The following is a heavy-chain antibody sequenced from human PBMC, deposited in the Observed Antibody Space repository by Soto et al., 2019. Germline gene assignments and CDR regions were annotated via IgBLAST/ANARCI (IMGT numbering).Heavy chain of an antibody. Sequence: GGSLRLSCSASGFTFSSYAMHWVRQAPGKGLEYVSAISSNGGSTYYADSVKGRFTISRDNSKNTLYLQMSSLRAEDTAVYYCVKSGSYGRFDPWGQGTLVTVSS. V-gene: IGHV3-64D*06. CDR1: GFTFSSYA. CDR2: ISSNGGST. D-gene: IGHD1-26*01. J-gene: IGHJ5*02. CDR3: VKSGSYGRFDP.